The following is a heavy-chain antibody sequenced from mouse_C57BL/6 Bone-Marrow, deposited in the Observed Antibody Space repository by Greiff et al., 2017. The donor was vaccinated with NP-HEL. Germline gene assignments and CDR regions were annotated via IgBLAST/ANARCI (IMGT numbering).Heavy chain of an antibody. Sequence: EVQLQQSGPELVKPGASVKISCKASGYTFTDYYMNWVKQSHGKSLEWIGDINPNNGGTSYNQKFKGKATLTVDKSSSTAYMELRSLTSEDSAVYYCARSRYYYGSSSMDYWGQGTSVTVSS. V-gene: IGHV1-26*01. CDR1: GYTFTDYY. CDR2: INPNNGGT. J-gene: IGHJ4*01. CDR3: ARSRYYYGSSSMDY. D-gene: IGHD1-1*01.